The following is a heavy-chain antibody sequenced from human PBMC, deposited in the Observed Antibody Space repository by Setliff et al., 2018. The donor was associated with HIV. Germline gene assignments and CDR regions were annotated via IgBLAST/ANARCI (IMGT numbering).Heavy chain of an antibody. D-gene: IGHD2-21*02. CDR2: IYYSGST. J-gene: IGHJ1*01. V-gene: IGHV4-59*01. CDR3: ASTYCGGDCYSRYFQH. Sequence: SETLSLTCTVSGGSISSYYWSWIRQPPGKGLEWIGYIYYSGSTNYNPSLKSRVTISVDTSKNQFSLKLSSVTAADTAVYYCASTYCGGDCYSRYFQHWGQGTLVIVS. CDR1: GGSISSYY.